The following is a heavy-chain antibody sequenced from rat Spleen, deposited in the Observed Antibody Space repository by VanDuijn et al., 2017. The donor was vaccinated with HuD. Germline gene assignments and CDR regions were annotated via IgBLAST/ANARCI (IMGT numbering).Heavy chain of an antibody. Sequence: QVQLKESGPGLVQPSQTLSLTCTVSGFSLTRYNVHWVRQSTGKGLEWMGVMWSDGDTSYNSALKSRLSISRDTSKSQVFLKMSSLQTEDTATYYCARDHYSSYNVMDAWGQGASVTVSS. J-gene: IGHJ4*01. CDR3: ARDHYSSYNVMDA. CDR1: GFSLTRYN. V-gene: IGHV2-32*01. CDR2: MWSDGDT. D-gene: IGHD1-2*01.